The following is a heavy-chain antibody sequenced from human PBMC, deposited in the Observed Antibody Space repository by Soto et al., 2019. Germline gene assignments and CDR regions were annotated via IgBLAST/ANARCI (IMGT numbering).Heavy chain of an antibody. Sequence: GGSLRLSCAASGFTFSNSWMHWVRQVSGKGLEWVSRINADGTSTSYADSVKGRFTISRDNAKNALYLHVNSLRAEDTAVYYCVKVLARGVGVPRFYFDSWGQGALVTVSS. V-gene: IGHV3-74*01. D-gene: IGHD2-2*01. CDR1: GFTFSNSW. CDR3: VKVLARGVGVPRFYFDS. CDR2: INADGTST. J-gene: IGHJ4*02.